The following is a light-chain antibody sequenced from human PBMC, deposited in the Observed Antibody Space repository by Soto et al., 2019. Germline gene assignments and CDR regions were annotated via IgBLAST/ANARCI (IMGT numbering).Light chain of an antibody. CDR2: DAS. V-gene: IGKV1-5*01. CDR3: QQYSDSSGA. Sequence: DIQVTQSPSTLSASVGDRVTITCGASQSIDTWLAWYQQKPGKAPKLLIFDASTLESGVPSRSSGSGSGTDFTLTISSLQPDDFATYYCQQYSDSSGAFGQGTKVDIK. CDR1: QSIDTW. J-gene: IGKJ1*01.